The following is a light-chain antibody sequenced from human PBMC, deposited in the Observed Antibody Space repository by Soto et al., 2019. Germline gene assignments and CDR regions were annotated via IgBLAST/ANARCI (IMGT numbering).Light chain of an antibody. V-gene: IGKV3-15*01. CDR1: QSVSSN. CDR2: GAS. J-gene: IGKJ1*01. Sequence: EIVMTQSPATLSVSPGERVTLSCRASQSVSSNLAWYQQKVGQAPRLLIYGASTRATGIPARFSGSGSGTEFTLTISSLEPEDFAVYYCQQRSNWSWTFGQGTKVDIK. CDR3: QQRSNWSWT.